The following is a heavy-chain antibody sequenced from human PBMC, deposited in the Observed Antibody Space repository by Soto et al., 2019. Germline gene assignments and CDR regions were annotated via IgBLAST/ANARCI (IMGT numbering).Heavy chain of an antibody. D-gene: IGHD3-9*01. CDR3: ARHYYDLLTRHNRFDP. V-gene: IGHV4-31*03. CDR1: GDSINSGGYY. Sequence: SETLSLTCTVSGDSINSGGYYWSWIRQHPGKGLEWIGYIFSSGSTNYSPSLRSRVTISVDTSKNQFSLKLSSVTAADTAFYYCARHYYDLLTRHNRFDPWGQGTLVIVSS. CDR2: IFSSGST. J-gene: IGHJ5*02.